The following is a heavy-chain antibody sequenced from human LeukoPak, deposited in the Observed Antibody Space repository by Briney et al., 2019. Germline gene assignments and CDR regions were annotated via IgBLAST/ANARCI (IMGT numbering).Heavy chain of an antibody. V-gene: IGHV1-69*04. CDR3: ARDLYSSEWYYYYYGMDV. Sequence: SVKVSCKASGGTFSSYAISWLRQAPGQGLEWMGRIIPIFCIANYAQKLQGRVTITADKSTSRAYMELSSLRSEDTAVYYCARDLYSSEWYYYYYGMDVWGQGTTVTVSS. CDR2: IIPIFCIA. D-gene: IGHD6-19*01. J-gene: IGHJ6*02. CDR1: GGTFSSYA.